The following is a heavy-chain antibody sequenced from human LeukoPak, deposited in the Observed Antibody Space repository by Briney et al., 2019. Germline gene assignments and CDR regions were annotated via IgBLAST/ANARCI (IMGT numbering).Heavy chain of an antibody. V-gene: IGHV3-74*01. D-gene: IGHD3-22*01. Sequence: GGSLRLSCAASGFTFSSYWMHWVRQAPGKGLVWVSRINSDGSSTSYADSVKGRFTISRDNAKNTLYLQMNSLGAEDTAVYYCAREGEYYDSSGYSAAIDYWGQGTLVAVSS. CDR1: GFTFSSYW. J-gene: IGHJ4*02. CDR2: INSDGSST. CDR3: AREGEYYDSSGYSAAIDY.